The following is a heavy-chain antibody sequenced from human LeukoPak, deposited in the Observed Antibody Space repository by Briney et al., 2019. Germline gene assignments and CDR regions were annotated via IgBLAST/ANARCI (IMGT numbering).Heavy chain of an antibody. V-gene: IGHV3-30*18. CDR2: ISYDGTNT. Sequence: TGGSLRLSCAASGFTFSNYDMHWVRQSPGKGREGVAVISYDGTNTHHADSVKGRLTISRDNSKNTLHLQMNSLRAEDTAVYYCAKDDRGNEAPFDYWGQGTLVTVSS. J-gene: IGHJ4*02. CDR3: AKDDRGNEAPFDY. CDR1: GFTFSNYD.